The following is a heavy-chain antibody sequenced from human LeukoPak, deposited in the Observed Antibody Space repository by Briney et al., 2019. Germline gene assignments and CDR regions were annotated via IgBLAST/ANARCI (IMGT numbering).Heavy chain of an antibody. CDR2: IYPGDSDT. CDR1: GYSFTSYW. Sequence: GESLKISCKGSGYSFTSYWIGWVRQMPGKGLEWMGIIYPGDSDTRYSPSFQGQVTISADKSISTAYLQWSSLKASDTAMHYCARSARSIAARPNWFDPWGQGTLVTVSS. D-gene: IGHD6-6*01. J-gene: IGHJ5*02. CDR3: ARSARSIAARPNWFDP. V-gene: IGHV5-51*01.